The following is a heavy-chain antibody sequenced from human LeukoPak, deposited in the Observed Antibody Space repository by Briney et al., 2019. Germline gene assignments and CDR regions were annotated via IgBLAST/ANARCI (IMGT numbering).Heavy chain of an antibody. CDR1: GGSISSSSYY. Sequence: PSETLSLTCTVSGGSISSSSYYWGWIRQPPGKGLEWIGSIYYSGSTYYNPSLKSRVTISVDTSKNQFSLKLSSVTAADTAVYYCARLRSSSGWYRRYYYYYMDVWGKGTTVTVSS. D-gene: IGHD6-19*01. CDR2: IYYSGST. CDR3: ARLRSSSGWYRRYYYYYMDV. V-gene: IGHV4-39*01. J-gene: IGHJ6*03.